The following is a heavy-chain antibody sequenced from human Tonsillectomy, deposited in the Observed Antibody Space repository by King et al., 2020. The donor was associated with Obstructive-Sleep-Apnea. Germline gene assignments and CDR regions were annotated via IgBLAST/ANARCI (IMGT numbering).Heavy chain of an antibody. Sequence: VQLVQSGGGLVKPGGSLRLSCAASGFTFSSYSMNWVRQAPGKGLEWVSSISSSSSYIYYADSVKGRFTISRDNAKNSLYLQMNSLRAEDTAVYYCARTGGVGATALTNDYWGQGTLVTVSS. V-gene: IGHV3-21*01. J-gene: IGHJ4*02. CDR1: GFTFSSYS. D-gene: IGHD1-26*01. CDR3: ARTGGVGATALTNDY. CDR2: ISSSSSYI.